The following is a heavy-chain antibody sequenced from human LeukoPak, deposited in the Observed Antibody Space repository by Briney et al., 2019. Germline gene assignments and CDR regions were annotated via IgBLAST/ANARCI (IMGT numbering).Heavy chain of an antibody. V-gene: IGHV3-7*03. CDR3: AKAPQGYGDYVWYGMDV. CDR1: GFTLSSYW. D-gene: IGHD4-17*01. Sequence: GGSLRLSCAASGFTLSSYWMSWVRQAPGKGLEWVANIKQDGSEKYYVDSVKGRFTISRDNAKNSLYLQMNSLRAEDTAVYYCAKAPQGYGDYVWYGMDVWGQGTTVTVSS. CDR2: IKQDGSEK. J-gene: IGHJ6*02.